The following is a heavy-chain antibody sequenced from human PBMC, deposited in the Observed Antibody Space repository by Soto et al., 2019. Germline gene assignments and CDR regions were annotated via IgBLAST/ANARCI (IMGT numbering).Heavy chain of an antibody. CDR1: GGTFSSYA. D-gene: IGHD2-2*01. CDR2: SIPIFGTA. J-gene: IGHJ6*02. Sequence: PSVKVSCKASGGTFSSYAISWVRQAPGQGLEWMGGSIPIFGTANYAQKFQGRVTITADESTSTAYMELSSLRSEDTAVYYCARGYCSSTSCSFWTVIMDVWGQGTTVTVSS. CDR3: ARGYCSSTSCSFWTVIMDV. V-gene: IGHV1-69*13.